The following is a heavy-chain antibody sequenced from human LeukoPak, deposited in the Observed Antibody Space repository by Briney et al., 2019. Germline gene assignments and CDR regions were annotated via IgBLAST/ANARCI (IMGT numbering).Heavy chain of an antibody. CDR3: ARDHSTGPMYYDFWSGYCSSYMDV. CDR1: GFTFDDYG. J-gene: IGHJ6*03. V-gene: IGHV3-20*04. D-gene: IGHD3-3*01. CDR2: INWNGGST. Sequence: GGSLRLSCAASGFTFDDYGMSWVRQAPGKGLEWVSGINWNGGSTVYADSVKGRFTISRDNAKNSLYLQMNSLRAEDTALYYCARDHSTGPMYYDFWSGYCSSYMDVWGKGTTVTVSS.